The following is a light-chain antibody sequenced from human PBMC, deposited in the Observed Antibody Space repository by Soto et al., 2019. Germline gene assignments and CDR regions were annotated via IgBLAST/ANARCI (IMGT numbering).Light chain of an antibody. J-gene: IGKJ1*01. CDR2: DAS. CDR1: QSVSSY. V-gene: IGKV3-11*01. Sequence: EIVLTQSPATLSLSPGERATLSCRASQSVSSYLAWYQQKPGQAPRLLIYDASNRATGIPARFSGSGSGTDFTLTXXXXXXXXFAVYYCQQXXXXXWTFG. CDR3: QQXXXXXWT.